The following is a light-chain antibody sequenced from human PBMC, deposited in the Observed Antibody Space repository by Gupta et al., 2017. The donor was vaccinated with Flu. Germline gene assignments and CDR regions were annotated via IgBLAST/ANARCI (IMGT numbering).Light chain of an antibody. V-gene: IGKV1-17*01. CDR1: HGIRNA. J-gene: IGKJ4*01. CDR2: GAT. Sequence: DIQMTQSPSSLSASVGDRVTITCRASHGIRNALAWYQQKSGKAPKRLSYGATSLQSGVPSRFSGSGSGTDFTLTISSLQPEDFATYYCLHHDSYPLSFGGGTKVEIK. CDR3: LHHDSYPLS.